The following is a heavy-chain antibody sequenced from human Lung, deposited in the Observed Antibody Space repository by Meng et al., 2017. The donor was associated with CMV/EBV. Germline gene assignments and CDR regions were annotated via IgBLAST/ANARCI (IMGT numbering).Heavy chain of an antibody. Sequence: ASVKVSXKASGYTFTSYYMHWVRQAPGQGREWMGIINPSGGSTSYAQKFQGRVTMTRDPSTSTVYMELSSLRSEETAVYYCARDRLGVTTGMDVWGQGTTVTVSS. CDR2: INPSGGST. D-gene: IGHD4-11*01. CDR1: GYTFTSYY. V-gene: IGHV1-46*01. J-gene: IGHJ6*02. CDR3: ARDRLGVTTGMDV.